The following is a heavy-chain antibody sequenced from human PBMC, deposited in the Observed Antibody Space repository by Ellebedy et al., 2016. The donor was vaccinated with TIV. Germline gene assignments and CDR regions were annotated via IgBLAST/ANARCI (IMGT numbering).Heavy chain of an antibody. J-gene: IGHJ6*03. D-gene: IGHD1-26*01. V-gene: IGHV3-23*01. CDR3: AKGPTTRYYYMDV. CDR2: ISDAGVST. CDR1: GFPFSSYA. Sequence: GESLKISCAASGFPFSSYAMSWVRQAPGKGLEWVSAISDAGVSTYYADSVKGRFTISRDNPKNTLYLQMNSLRAEDTAVYYCAKGPTTRYYYMDVWGKGTTVTVSS.